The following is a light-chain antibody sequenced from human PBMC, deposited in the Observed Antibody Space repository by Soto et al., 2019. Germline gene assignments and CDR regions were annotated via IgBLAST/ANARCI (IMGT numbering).Light chain of an antibody. J-gene: IGLJ1*01. CDR2: DIT. Sequence: QSVLTQPASVSGSPGQSITISCTGTSSDVGAYIYVSWYQQHPGKAPKLMIYDITNQPSGVSNRFAGSKSGNTASLTISGLQAADEAYYYCVSFTTSSSYVFGAGTKLTV. V-gene: IGLV2-14*01. CDR3: VSFTTSSSYV. CDR1: SSDVGAYIY.